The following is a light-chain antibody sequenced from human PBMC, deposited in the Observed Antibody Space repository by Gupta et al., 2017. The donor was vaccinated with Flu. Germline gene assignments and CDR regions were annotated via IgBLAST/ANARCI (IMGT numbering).Light chain of an antibody. CDR2: YVS. CDR1: SSDVGGYNY. J-gene: IGLJ3*02. CDR3: CSYAGSYTFWV. Sequence: QSALTQPRSVSGSPGQSVTISCTGTSSDVGGYNYVSWYQQHPGKAPKLMIYYVSKRPSGVPARFSGSKSGNTASLTISGLQAEDEADYYCCSYAGSYTFWVFGGGTKLTVL. V-gene: IGLV2-11*01.